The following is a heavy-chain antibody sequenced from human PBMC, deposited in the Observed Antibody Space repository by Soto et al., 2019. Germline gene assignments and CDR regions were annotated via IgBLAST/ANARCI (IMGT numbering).Heavy chain of an antibody. CDR2: ISYDGSNK. D-gene: IGHD6-6*01. CDR3: ARPYTPYSSSSVFDY. V-gene: IGHV3-30-3*01. J-gene: IGHJ4*02. Sequence: GGSLRLSCAASGFTFSSYAMHWVRQAPGKGLEWVAVISYDGSNKYYADSVKGRFTISRDNSKNTLYLQMNSLRAEDTAVYYCARPYTPYSSSSVFDYWGQGTLVTVSS. CDR1: GFTFSSYA.